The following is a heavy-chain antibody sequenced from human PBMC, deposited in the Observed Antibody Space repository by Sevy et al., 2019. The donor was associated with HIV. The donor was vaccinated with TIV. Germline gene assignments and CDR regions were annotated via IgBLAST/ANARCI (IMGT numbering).Heavy chain of an antibody. V-gene: IGHV3-23*01. D-gene: IGHD1-26*01. J-gene: IGHJ4*02. CDR2: INGSGGGT. Sequence: GGSLRLSCAASGFSFSTYAMSWVRQAPGKGLEWVSVINGSGGGTYYGDSVKGRFTISRDNSKNTLYLQMNSLRAEDTAVYHCAKDQGWDLLCYFDYWGQGTLVTVSS. CDR3: AKDQGWDLLCYFDY. CDR1: GFSFSTYA.